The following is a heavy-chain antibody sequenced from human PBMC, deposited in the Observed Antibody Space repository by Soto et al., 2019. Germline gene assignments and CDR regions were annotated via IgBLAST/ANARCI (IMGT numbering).Heavy chain of an antibody. J-gene: IGHJ5*02. Sequence: QVHLVQSGAEVKKPGASVNVSCQASGSITNHHMHWVRQAPGQGLEWMGIFNPSGLSTTYSQKFQGRVNITRDTSTSTVYMELCSLTSEDTAVYLCAKVTHRGPIAVAGPLGSWGQGTLVLVSS. V-gene: IGHV1-46*01. CDR2: FNPSGLST. CDR3: AKVTHRGPIAVAGPLGS. CDR1: GSITNHH. D-gene: IGHD6-19*01.